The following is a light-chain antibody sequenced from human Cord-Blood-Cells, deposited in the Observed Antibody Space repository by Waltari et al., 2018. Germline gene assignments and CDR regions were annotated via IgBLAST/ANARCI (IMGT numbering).Light chain of an antibody. Sequence: DIVLTQSPGTLSLSPGDRATISCRASQSVSSSYLAWYQQKPGQAPRLLIYGASSRATGIPDRFSGSGSGTDFTLTISRLEPEDFAVYYCQQYGSSPRTFGQGTKVEIK. CDR1: QSVSSSY. CDR3: QQYGSSPRT. V-gene: IGKV3-20*01. J-gene: IGKJ1*01. CDR2: GAS.